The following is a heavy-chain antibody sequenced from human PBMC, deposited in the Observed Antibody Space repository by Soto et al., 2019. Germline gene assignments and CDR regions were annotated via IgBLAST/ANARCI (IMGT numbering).Heavy chain of an antibody. CDR3: VGGTGWLMDT. V-gene: IGHV3-7*03. Sequence: EVQLVESGGGLVQPGGSLRLSCAASGFSFSNYWMNWVRLAPGKGPEWVANIRKDGSEKIYVDSVEGRFTISRDNAKNSPFLQMNNLRADDTAMYYCVGGTGWLMDTWGQGTPVIVSS. D-gene: IGHD6-19*01. J-gene: IGHJ5*02. CDR1: GFSFSNYW. CDR2: IRKDGSEK.